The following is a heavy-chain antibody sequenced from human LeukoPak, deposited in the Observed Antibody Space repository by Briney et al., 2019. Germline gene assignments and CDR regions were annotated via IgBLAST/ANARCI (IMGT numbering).Heavy chain of an antibody. D-gene: IGHD3-22*01. CDR3: ASSYDSSGYYMFDAFDI. CDR1: GFTFSSYG. J-gene: IGHJ3*02. Sequence: GGSLRLSCAASGFTFSSYGMHWVRQAPGKGLEWVAFIRYDGSNKYYADSVKGRFTISRDNSKNTLYLQMNSLRAEDTAVYYCASSYDSSGYYMFDAFDIWGQGTMVTVSS. V-gene: IGHV3-30*02. CDR2: IRYDGSNK.